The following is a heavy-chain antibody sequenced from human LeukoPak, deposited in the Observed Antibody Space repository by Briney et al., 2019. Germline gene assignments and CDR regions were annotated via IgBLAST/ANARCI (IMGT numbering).Heavy chain of an antibody. D-gene: IGHD3-10*01. CDR3: ARQSYTAYYSYGMDV. CDR2: IYYSGSS. CDR1: GGSISSYY. Sequence: PSETLSLTCTVSGGSISSYYWSWIRQPPGKGLEWIGNIYYSGSSNYNPSLKSRVTISADTSKTQFSLRLSSVTAADTAVYYCARQSYTAYYSYGMDVWGQGTTVTVSS. V-gene: IGHV4-59*08. J-gene: IGHJ6*02.